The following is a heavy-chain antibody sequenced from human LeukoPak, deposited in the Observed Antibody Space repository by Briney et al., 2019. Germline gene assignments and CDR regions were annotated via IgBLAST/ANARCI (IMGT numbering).Heavy chain of an antibody. Sequence: SQTLSLTCVISGDSVSNNAWNWVRQTPSGGLECLGRTYYNSKWYNDYAESVKSRISINPDTSKNQFSLQLNSVTPEDTAVYYCARGWTRDGFNIWSRGTMVTVSS. CDR1: GDSVSNNA. CDR2: TYYNSKWYN. J-gene: IGHJ3*02. CDR3: ARGWTRDGFNI. D-gene: IGHD3/OR15-3a*01. V-gene: IGHV6-1*01.